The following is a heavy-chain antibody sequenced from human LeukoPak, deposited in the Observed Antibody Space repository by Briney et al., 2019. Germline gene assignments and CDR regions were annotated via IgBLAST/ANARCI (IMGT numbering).Heavy chain of an antibody. CDR2: ISSSSSTI. Sequence: GGSLRLSCAASGFTFSDYYMSWIRQAPGKGLEWVSYISSSSSTIYYADSVKGRFTISRDNAKNSLYLQMNSLRAEDTAVYYCAKDSLGIFGVDPPSYWGQGTLVTVSS. CDR1: GFTFSDYY. J-gene: IGHJ4*02. CDR3: AKDSLGIFGVDPPSY. V-gene: IGHV3-11*01. D-gene: IGHD3-3*01.